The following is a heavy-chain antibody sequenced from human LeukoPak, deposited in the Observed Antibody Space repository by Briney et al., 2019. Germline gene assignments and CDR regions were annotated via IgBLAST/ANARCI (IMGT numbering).Heavy chain of an antibody. Sequence: GGSLRLSCAASGFTVSSNYMSWVRQAPGKGLEWVSVIYSGGSTYYADSVKGRFTISRDNSKNTLYLQMNSLRAEDTAVYYCARQMYSGSYTNFDYWGQGTLVTVSS. J-gene: IGHJ4*02. CDR2: IYSGGST. D-gene: IGHD1-26*01. V-gene: IGHV3-53*01. CDR1: GFTVSSNY. CDR3: ARQMYSGSYTNFDY.